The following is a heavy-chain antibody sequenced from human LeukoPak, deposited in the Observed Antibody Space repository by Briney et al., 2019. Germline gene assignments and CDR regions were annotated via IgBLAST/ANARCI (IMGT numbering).Heavy chain of an antibody. V-gene: IGHV3-9*01. CDR3: AKDTRGYSYGWGVDY. CDR1: EFTFDDYA. J-gene: IGHJ4*02. Sequence: GGSLRLSCAASEFTFDDYAMHWVRQAPGKGLEWVSGISWNSGSIGYADSVKGRFTISRDNAKNSLYLQMNSLRAEDTALYYCAKDTRGYSYGWGVDYWGQGTLVTVSS. D-gene: IGHD5-18*01. CDR2: ISWNSGSI.